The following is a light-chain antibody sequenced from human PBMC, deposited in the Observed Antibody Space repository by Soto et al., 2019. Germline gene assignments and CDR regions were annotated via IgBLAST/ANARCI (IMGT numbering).Light chain of an antibody. V-gene: IGKV1-39*01. CDR3: QQSYRAPYT. Sequence: IQLTQSPSSLSTSVGDSVTITCRASQSISNFLNWYQHKPGKAPDLLIYAASTLFSGVPSRFRGSGSGTDFTLTITSLQPEDFATYCCQQSYRAPYTFGQGTKLEIK. CDR2: AAS. J-gene: IGKJ2*01. CDR1: QSISNF.